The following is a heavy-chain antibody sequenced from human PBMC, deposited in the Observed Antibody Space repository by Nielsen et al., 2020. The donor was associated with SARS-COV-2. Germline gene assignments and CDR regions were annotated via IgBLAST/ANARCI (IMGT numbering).Heavy chain of an antibody. V-gene: IGHV4-39*07. CDR2: IYYSGST. D-gene: IGHD3-10*01. CDR1: GVSISSSGYF. Sequence: SETLSLTCTVSGVSISSSGYFWGWLRQPTGQGLEWIGSIYYSGSTYYNPSLKSRVTISVDTSKKQFSLKLSSVTAADTAVYYCARVMVRGGIDPWGKGTPVAVSS. CDR3: ARVMVRGGIDP. J-gene: IGHJ5*02.